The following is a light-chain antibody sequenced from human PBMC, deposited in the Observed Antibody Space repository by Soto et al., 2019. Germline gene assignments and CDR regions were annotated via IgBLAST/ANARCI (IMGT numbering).Light chain of an antibody. CDR2: WAS. CDR1: QSVLYSSNNKNY. Sequence: DIVMTQSPDSLAVSLGERATINCKSSQSVLYSSNNKNYLAWYQQKPGQPPKLLIYWASTRESGVPDRFSGSGSGTDFTLTISSLQAEDVAVYYCQQYISSELAFGGGTKVEIK. J-gene: IGKJ4*01. V-gene: IGKV4-1*01. CDR3: QQYISSELA.